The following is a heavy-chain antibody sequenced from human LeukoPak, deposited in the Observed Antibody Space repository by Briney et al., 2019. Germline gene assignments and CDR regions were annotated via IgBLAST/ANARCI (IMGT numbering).Heavy chain of an antibody. V-gene: IGHV3-9*01. Sequence: GRSLRLSCAASGFTFDDYAMHWVRQAPGKGLEWVSGISWNSGSIGYADSVKGRFTISRDNAKNSLYLQMNSLRAEDTALYYCAKAVGIAAAGNWFDPWGQGTLVTVYS. D-gene: IGHD6-13*01. CDR3: AKAVGIAAAGNWFDP. CDR1: GFTFDDYA. CDR2: ISWNSGSI. J-gene: IGHJ5*02.